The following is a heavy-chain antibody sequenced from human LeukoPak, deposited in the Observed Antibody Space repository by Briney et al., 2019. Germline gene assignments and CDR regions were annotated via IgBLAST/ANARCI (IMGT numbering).Heavy chain of an antibody. CDR1: GDSVSSNSAT. V-gene: IGHV6-1*01. CDR2: TYYRSKWYD. Sequence: SQTLSLTCAISGDSVSSNSATWNWIRQSPSRGLEWLGRTYYRSKWYDDYAVSVKSRITISPDTSKNQFSLQLNSVTPEDTAVYYCARISTTSGHYFDYWGQGTLVTVSS. D-gene: IGHD2-2*01. CDR3: ARISTTSGHYFDY. J-gene: IGHJ4*02.